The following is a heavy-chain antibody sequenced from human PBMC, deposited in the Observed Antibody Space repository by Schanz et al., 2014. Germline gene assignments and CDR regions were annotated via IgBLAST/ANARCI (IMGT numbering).Heavy chain of an antibody. J-gene: IGHJ3*01. CDR2: INPSGGGT. Sequence: QVQLVQSGAEVKKPGSSMKVSCKASGGTFSSFGINWVRQAPGQGLEWMGIINPSGGGTSYALRFQDRVTMTTDTSTSTAYMELRSLRADDTAMYYCATMCGYCTATACQILEGLDVWGQGTMVTVSS. CDR1: GGTFSSFG. CDR3: ATMCGYCTATACQILEGLDV. D-gene: IGHD2-8*02. V-gene: IGHV1-46*01.